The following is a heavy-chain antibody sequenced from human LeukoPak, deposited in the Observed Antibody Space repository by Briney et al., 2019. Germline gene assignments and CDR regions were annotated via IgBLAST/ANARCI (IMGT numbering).Heavy chain of an antibody. Sequence: GGSLRLSCAASGFTFSSYAMSWVRQAPGKGLEWVSCISGNGDSTFYADSVKGRFTISRDNSKNTLYLQMNSLRAEDTAVYYCAGGGSELYDYWGQGTLVTVSS. D-gene: IGHD1-26*01. V-gene: IGHV3-23*01. CDR1: GFTFSSYA. CDR3: AGGGSELYDY. CDR2: ISGNGDST. J-gene: IGHJ4*02.